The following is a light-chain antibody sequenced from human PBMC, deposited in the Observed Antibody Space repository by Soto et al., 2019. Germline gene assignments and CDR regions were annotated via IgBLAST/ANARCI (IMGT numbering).Light chain of an antibody. Sequence: DIQMTQSPSTLSASVGDRVTITCRASQSISNWLAWYQQKPGKAPKVLIYDASSLKSGVPSRFSGSGSGTEFTLTISSLQPDDFATYYYQQYNTYVAFGGGTKVDIK. CDR3: QQYNTYVA. J-gene: IGKJ4*01. V-gene: IGKV1-5*01. CDR1: QSISNW. CDR2: DAS.